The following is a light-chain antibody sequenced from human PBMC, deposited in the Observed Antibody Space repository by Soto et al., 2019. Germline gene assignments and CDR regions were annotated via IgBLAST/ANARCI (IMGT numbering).Light chain of an antibody. Sequence: EIVFTQSPVTLSLSPGERATLSCRASERLSSVYLAWYQQRPGQPPRLLIYGASDRATGIPDRFSGSGSGTDFTLIINRLEPEDVAIYYCQQYGGSPRITFGQGTRLEIK. CDR1: ERLSSVY. J-gene: IGKJ5*01. CDR3: QQYGGSPRIT. V-gene: IGKV3-20*01. CDR2: GAS.